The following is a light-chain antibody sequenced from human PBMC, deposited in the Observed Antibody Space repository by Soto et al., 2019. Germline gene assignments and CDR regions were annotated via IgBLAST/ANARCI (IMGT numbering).Light chain of an antibody. CDR3: QQYNDWPPKRT. Sequence: EVVMTQSPVTLSVSPGERATLSCRASQSITTNLAWYQQKPGQAPRLLIYGASTRATGVPARFSGSGSGTQFTLTISSLQSEDFAIYYCQQYNDWPPKRTFGQGTRVDFK. V-gene: IGKV3-15*01. CDR1: QSITTN. J-gene: IGKJ1*01. CDR2: GAS.